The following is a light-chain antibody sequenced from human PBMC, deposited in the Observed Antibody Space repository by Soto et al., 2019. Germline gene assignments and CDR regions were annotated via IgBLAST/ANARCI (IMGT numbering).Light chain of an antibody. CDR1: SSDVGGYNY. Sequence: QSALTQPRSVSGSPGQSVTISCTGTSSDVGGYNYVSWYQEQPGKAPKLMIYDVSKRPSGVPDRFSGSKSGNTASLTISGLQAEDEADYYCGSYTSATTWVFGGGTKLTVL. CDR3: GSYTSATTWV. CDR2: DVS. J-gene: IGLJ3*02. V-gene: IGLV2-11*01.